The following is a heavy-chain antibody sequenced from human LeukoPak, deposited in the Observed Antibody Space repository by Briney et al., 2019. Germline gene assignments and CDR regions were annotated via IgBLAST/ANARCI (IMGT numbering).Heavy chain of an antibody. D-gene: IGHD3-22*01. J-gene: IGHJ4*02. CDR2: ISYDGSNK. V-gene: IGHV3-30*03. Sequence: GRSLRLSCAASGFTFSSYGMHWVRQAPGKGLEWVAVISYDGSNKYFADSVKGRFTISRDNSKNTLYLKMNSLKAADTAVYYCASIDSSGHFDYWGQGTLVTVSS. CDR3: ASIDSSGHFDY. CDR1: GFTFSSYG.